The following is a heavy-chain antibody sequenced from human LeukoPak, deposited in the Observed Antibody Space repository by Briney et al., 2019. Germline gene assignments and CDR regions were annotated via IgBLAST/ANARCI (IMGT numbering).Heavy chain of an antibody. CDR2: IYYSGST. J-gene: IGHJ5*02. D-gene: IGHD2-2*01. CDR1: GGSMSSYY. CDR3: ARGLRCSSTRCYEIGNWFDP. V-gene: IGHV4-59*06. Sequence: PTETLSLTCTVSGGSMSSYYWSWIRQHPGKGLEWIGYIYYSGSTYYNPSLKSRVTISVDTSKNQFSLKLSSVTAADTAVYYCARGLRCSSTRCYEIGNWFDPWGQGTLVTVSS.